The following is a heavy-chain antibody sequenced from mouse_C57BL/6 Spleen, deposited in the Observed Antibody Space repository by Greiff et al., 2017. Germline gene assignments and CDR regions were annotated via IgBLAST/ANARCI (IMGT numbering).Heavy chain of an antibody. Sequence: VQLQQPGAELVMPGASVKLSCKASGYTFTSYWMHWVKQRPGQGLEWIGEIDPSDSYTNYNQKFKGKSTVTVDKSSSTVYMQLSSLTSDDSAVYYCARCIYYSNYYAMDYWGQGTSVTVSS. CDR2: IDPSDSYT. CDR1: GYTFTSYW. D-gene: IGHD2-5*01. J-gene: IGHJ4*01. V-gene: IGHV1-69*01. CDR3: ARCIYYSNYYAMDY.